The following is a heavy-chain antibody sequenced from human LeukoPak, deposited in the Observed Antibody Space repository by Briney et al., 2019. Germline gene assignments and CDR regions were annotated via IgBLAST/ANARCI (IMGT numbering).Heavy chain of an antibody. Sequence: GGSLRLSCAASGFTFSNAWMSWVRQAPGKGLEWVGRIKSKTDGGTTDYAAPVNGRFTISRDDSKNTLYLQMNSLKTEDTAVYYCTTDYDYVWGSYRPDYWGQGTLVTVSS. J-gene: IGHJ4*02. CDR2: IKSKTDGGTT. CDR3: TTDYDYVWGSYRPDY. CDR1: GFTFSNAW. D-gene: IGHD3-16*02. V-gene: IGHV3-15*01.